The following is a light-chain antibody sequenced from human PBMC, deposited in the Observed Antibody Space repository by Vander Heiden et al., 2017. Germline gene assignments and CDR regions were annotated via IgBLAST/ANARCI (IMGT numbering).Light chain of an antibody. V-gene: IGKV4-1*01. CDR3: QQYDSTPRT. Sequence: DIVMTQSPDSLAVSLGERATTNCKSSLSVLYSSNNKNYLAWYQQKPGQPPKLLIYWASTRESGVPDRFSGSGSGTDFTLTISSLQAEDVAVYYCQQYDSTPRTFGQGTKLEIK. CDR1: LSVLYSSNNKNY. J-gene: IGKJ2*01. CDR2: WAS.